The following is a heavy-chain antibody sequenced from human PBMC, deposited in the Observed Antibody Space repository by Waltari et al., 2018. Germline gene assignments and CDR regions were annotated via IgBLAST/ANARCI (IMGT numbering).Heavy chain of an antibody. J-gene: IGHJ6*03. CDR3: ARGPPALCVGRTCSSYYMDV. V-gene: IGHV4-59*11. CDR2: IYYAGTA. D-gene: IGHD6-6*01. CDR1: GAYISTHY. Sequence: QVQLQESGAGLVKPSETLSLTCSVSGAYISTHYWSWIRLPPGKGLEWIGYIYYAGTANHSPSLRSRVTISVATSKRQFSLNLNSVTAADTAVYYCARGPPALCVGRTCSSYYMDVWGKGITVIVSS.